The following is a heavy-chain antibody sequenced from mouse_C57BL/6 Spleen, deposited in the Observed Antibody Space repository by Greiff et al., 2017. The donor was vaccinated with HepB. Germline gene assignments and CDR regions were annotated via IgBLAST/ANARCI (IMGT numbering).Heavy chain of an antibody. V-gene: IGHV1-18*01. CDR2: INPNNGGT. J-gene: IGHJ4*01. CDR1: GYTFTDYN. D-gene: IGHD4-1*01. Sequence: VQLQQSGPELVKPGASVKIPCKASGYTFTDYNMDWVKQSHGKSLEWIGDINPNNGGTIYNQKFKGKATLTVDKSSSTAYMELRSLTSEDTAVYYCARVAGTDYAMDYWGQGTSVTVSS. CDR3: ARVAGTDYAMDY.